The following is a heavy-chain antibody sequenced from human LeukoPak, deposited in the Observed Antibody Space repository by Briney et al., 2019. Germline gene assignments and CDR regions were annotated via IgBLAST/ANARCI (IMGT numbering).Heavy chain of an antibody. V-gene: IGHV3-23*01. CDR3: ASRGHVGSGTYSPYDF. Sequence: GGSLRLSCAASGFTFSSYAMSWVRQAPGKGLECISGFSGSGGSTYYADSVKGRFTISRDNSKNTLYLQMNSLRAEDTAVYYCASRGHVGSGTYSPYDFWGQGTLVTVSS. CDR1: GFTFSSYA. J-gene: IGHJ4*02. D-gene: IGHD3-10*01. CDR2: FSGSGGST.